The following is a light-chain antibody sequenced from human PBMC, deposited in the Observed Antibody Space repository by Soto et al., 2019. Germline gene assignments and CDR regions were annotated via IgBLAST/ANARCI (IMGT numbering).Light chain of an antibody. V-gene: IGLV1-44*01. CDR3: AVWDDRRRGGA. J-gene: IGLJ3*02. CDR2: TND. CDR1: SSNIGSNS. Sequence: QSVLTQPPSADGTPGQRITISCSGSSSNIGSNSVNWYRQFPGTAPNLLIYTNDQRPSGVADRFSGSKSGTAPSLAIRGLQSEDEDDYDCAVWDDRRRGGAFGGGTKLTVL.